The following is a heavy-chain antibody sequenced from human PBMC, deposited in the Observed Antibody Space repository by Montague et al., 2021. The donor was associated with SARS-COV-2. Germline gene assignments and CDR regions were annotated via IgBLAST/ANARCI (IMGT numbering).Heavy chain of an antibody. CDR2: MYYDGSP. V-gene: IGHV4-59*01. Sequence: SETLSLTCTVSGGSISIYYWSWIRQPPGKGLEWIGYMYYDGSPKYNPSLRGRVTISVVKSKNQCSLKLSSVTAADTAVYYCATDYGSGSYFDYWGQGSLVTVSS. D-gene: IGHD3-10*01. CDR3: ATDYGSGSYFDY. J-gene: IGHJ4*02. CDR1: GGSISIYY.